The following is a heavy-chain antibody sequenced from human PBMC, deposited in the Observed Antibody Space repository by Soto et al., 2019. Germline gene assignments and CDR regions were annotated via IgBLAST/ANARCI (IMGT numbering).Heavy chain of an antibody. CDR2: IWYDASNK. CDR3: ARSYSGYDSVGY. CDR1: GFTFSSYG. Sequence: QVQLVESGGGVVQPGRSLRLSCAASGFTFSSYGMHWVRQAPGKGLEWVAIIWYDASNKYYADSVKGRFTISRDNSKNTLFLQMNSLRAEDTAVYYCARSYSGYDSVGYWGQGTLVTVSS. V-gene: IGHV3-33*01. J-gene: IGHJ4*02. D-gene: IGHD5-12*01.